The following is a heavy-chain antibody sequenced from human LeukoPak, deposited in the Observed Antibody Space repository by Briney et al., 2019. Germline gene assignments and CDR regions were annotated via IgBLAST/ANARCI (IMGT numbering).Heavy chain of an antibody. CDR2: INSSGTTI. J-gene: IGHJ4*02. CDR3: VKDLRGGGYYTSFDY. CDR1: GFSFSSYE. V-gene: IGHV3-48*03. D-gene: IGHD3-10*01. Sequence: GGSLRLSCAASGFSFSSYEMNWVRQAPGKGLEWVSYINSSGTTIYYADSVKGRFTISRDNAKNSLFLQMNSLRAEDTAVYYCVKDLRGGGYYTSFDYWGQGTLVTVSS.